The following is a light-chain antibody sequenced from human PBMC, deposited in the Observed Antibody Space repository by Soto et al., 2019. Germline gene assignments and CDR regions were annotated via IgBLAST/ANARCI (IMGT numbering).Light chain of an antibody. CDR3: SSYTSISTYV. J-gene: IGLJ1*01. CDR2: DVR. V-gene: IGLV2-14*01. Sequence: QSVLTHPASVSGSPGQSIPIFCTGTSSDVGGYNFVSWYQQHPGKAPKLMIYDVRNRPSGVSNRFSGSKSVNTASLTISGLQAEDEADYYCSSYTSISTYVFGTGTKVTVL. CDR1: SSDVGGYNF.